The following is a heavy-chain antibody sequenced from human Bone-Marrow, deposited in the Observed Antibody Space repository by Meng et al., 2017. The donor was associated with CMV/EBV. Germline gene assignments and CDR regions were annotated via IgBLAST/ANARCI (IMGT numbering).Heavy chain of an antibody. V-gene: IGHV3-30*02. CDR3: ARRDFGNAFDI. CDR1: GFTFSSYG. D-gene: IGHD3-3*01. CDR2: IRYAGSNK. Sequence: GGSLRLSCAASGFTFSSYGMHWVRQAPGKGLEWVAFIRYAGSNKYYADSVKGRFTISRDNSKNTLFLQMNSLRAEDTAVYYCARRDFGNAFDIWGQGTMVTVSS. J-gene: IGHJ3*02.